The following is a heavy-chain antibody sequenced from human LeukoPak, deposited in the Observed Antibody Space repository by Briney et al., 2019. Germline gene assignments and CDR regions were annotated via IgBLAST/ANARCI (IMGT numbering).Heavy chain of an antibody. J-gene: IGHJ4*02. V-gene: IGHV3-74*01. Sequence: GGSLRLSCAASEFSVGSNYMTWVRQAPGKGLEWVSRINRDGSSTSYADSVKGRFTISRDNAKNTLYVQMNSLRAEDTAVYYCARGGGYSYGSFDYWGQGTLVTVSS. CDR3: ARGGGYSYGSFDY. CDR1: EFSVGSNY. CDR2: INRDGSST. D-gene: IGHD5-18*01.